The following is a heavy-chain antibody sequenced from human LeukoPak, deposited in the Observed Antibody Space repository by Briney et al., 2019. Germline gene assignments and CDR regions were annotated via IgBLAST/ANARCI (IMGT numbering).Heavy chain of an antibody. D-gene: IGHD2-8*01. V-gene: IGHV3-33*01. CDR1: GFTFSSYG. CDR2: IWYDGSNE. CDR3: ARDGVAAFDY. J-gene: IGHJ4*02. Sequence: GGSLRLSCAASGFTFSSYGMHWVRQAPGKGLEWVAVIWYDGSNEYYADSVKGRFTISRDNSKNTLYLQMNSLRAEDTAVHYCARDGVAAFDYWGQGTLVTVSS.